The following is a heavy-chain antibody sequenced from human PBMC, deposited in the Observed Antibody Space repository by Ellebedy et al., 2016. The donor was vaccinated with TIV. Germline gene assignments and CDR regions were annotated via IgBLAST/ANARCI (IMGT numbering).Heavy chain of an antibody. Sequence: SVKVSXXASGGTFSSYAISWVRQAPGQGLEWMGGIIPIFGTANYAQKFQGRVTITADESTSTAYMELSSLRSEDTAVYYCARGQSPDIVVVPAAMLNMGMDVWGQGTTVTVSS. CDR1: GGTFSSYA. CDR2: IIPIFGTA. CDR3: ARGQSPDIVVVPAAMLNMGMDV. J-gene: IGHJ6*02. V-gene: IGHV1-69*13. D-gene: IGHD2-2*01.